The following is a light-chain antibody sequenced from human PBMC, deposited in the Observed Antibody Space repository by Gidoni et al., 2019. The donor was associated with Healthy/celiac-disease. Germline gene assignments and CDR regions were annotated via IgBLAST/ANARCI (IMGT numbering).Light chain of an antibody. J-gene: IGKJ5*01. CDR3: QQYDNLPLT. CDR1: QDIGNY. V-gene: IGKV1-33*01. Sequence: DIPMTHSPSSLSASVGERVTITCQASQDIGNYLNWYQQKPGKAPKLLIYDASNLETGVPSRLSGSGSGTDFTFTISSLQPEDIATYYCQQYDNLPLTFGQXTRLEIK. CDR2: DAS.